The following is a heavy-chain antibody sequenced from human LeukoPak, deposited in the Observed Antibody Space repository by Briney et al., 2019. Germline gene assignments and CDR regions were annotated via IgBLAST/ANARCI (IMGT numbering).Heavy chain of an antibody. D-gene: IGHD5-18*01. CDR2: ISGRGIST. Sequence: QPGGSLRLSCAASGFTFSSYAMSWVRQAPGEGLEWVSAISGRGISTYYADSVKGRFTISRDNSKDTLFLQVNSLRADDTAVYYCARVMHWDTVMARGRGMDVWGQGTTVTVSS. CDR1: GFTFSSYA. CDR3: ARVMHWDTVMARGRGMDV. J-gene: IGHJ6*02. V-gene: IGHV3-23*01.